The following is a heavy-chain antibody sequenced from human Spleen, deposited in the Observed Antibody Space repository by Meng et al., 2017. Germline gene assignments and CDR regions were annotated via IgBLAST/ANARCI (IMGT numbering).Heavy chain of an antibody. J-gene: IGHJ4*02. D-gene: IGHD6-13*01. CDR2: INPDSGGT. CDR1: GYIFSGYY. Sequence: ASVKVSCKASGYIFSGYYIHWVRQAPGQGLEWMGWINPDSGGTKYAQKFQGRVTMTRDTSISTAYMELSRLRSDDTAVYYCARGTARSWYGSDYWGQGTLVTVSS. V-gene: IGHV1-2*02. CDR3: ARGTARSWYGSDY.